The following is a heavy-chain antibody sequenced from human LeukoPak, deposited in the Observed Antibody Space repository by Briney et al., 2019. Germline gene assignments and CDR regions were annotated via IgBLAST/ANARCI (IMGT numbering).Heavy chain of an antibody. CDR2: ISSSSIYI. D-gene: IGHD5-18*01. Sequence: PGGSLRLSCAASGFTSSIYPMHWVRQAPGKGLEWVSSISSSSIYIYYADSVKGRFTISRDNAKNSLYLQMNSLRAEDTAVYYCARGADNYGYIFDYWGQGTLVTVSS. J-gene: IGHJ4*02. CDR1: GFTSSIYP. V-gene: IGHV3-21*01. CDR3: ARGADNYGYIFDY.